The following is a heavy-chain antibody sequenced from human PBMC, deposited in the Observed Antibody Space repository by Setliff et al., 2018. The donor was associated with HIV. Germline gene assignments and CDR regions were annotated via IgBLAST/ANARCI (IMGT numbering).Heavy chain of an antibody. Sequence: GGSLRLSCAASGFTLNRYWMSWVRQAPGKGLEWVANIKKDGSEKFYVDSVKGRFTISRDNAKNSLSLQMNSLRAEDTAVYYCARYAGGYPLNDVFDIWGQGTMVTVSS. CDR2: IKKDGSEK. V-gene: IGHV3-7*01. CDR3: ARYAGGYPLNDVFDI. CDR1: GFTLNRYW. J-gene: IGHJ3*02. D-gene: IGHD3-22*01.